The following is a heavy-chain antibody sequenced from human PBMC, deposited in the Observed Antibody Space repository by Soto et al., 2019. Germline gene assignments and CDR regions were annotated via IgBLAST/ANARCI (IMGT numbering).Heavy chain of an antibody. Sequence: SETLSLTCTVSGGSISSYYWSWIRQPPGRGLEWIGYIYYSGSTNYNPSLKSRVTISVDTSKNQFSLKLSSVTAADTAVYYCAGVATIPYYMDVWGKGTTVTV. D-gene: IGHD5-12*01. CDR3: AGVATIPYYMDV. CDR1: GGSISSYY. CDR2: IYYSGST. V-gene: IGHV4-59*08. J-gene: IGHJ6*03.